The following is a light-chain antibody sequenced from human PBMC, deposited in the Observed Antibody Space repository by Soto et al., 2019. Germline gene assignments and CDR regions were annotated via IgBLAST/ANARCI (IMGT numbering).Light chain of an antibody. V-gene: IGLV2-14*03. CDR3: SSYTPSSTHV. CDR2: DVS. Sequence: QSALTQPAPVSGSPGQSITISCTGTSSDVGGYNYVSWYQQYPGKAPKLMIYDVSSRPSGVSNRFSGSKSGNTATLTISGLQAEDEADYHCSSYTPSSTHVFGTGTKLTVL. J-gene: IGLJ1*01. CDR1: SSDVGGYNY.